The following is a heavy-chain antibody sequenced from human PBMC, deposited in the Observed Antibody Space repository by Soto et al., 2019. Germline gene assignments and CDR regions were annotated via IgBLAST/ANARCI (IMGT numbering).Heavy chain of an antibody. D-gene: IGHD1-1*01. CDR3: AEDRPRRTSGYFFEY. J-gene: IGHJ4*02. Sequence: EVQLLESGGKLVQPGGSLTLSCAASGFTFSTYAMAWVRQAPGKGLEWVSGVSASGLNTDYADPVKGRLYISRDNSKNTVSVHMNSLRAEDTALYYCAEDRPRRTSGYFFEYWGQGTPVTVSS. CDR1: GFTFSTYA. CDR2: VSASGLNT. V-gene: IGHV3-23*01.